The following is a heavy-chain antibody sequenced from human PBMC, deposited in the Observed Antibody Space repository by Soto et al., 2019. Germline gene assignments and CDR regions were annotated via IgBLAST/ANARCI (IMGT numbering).Heavy chain of an antibody. V-gene: IGHV3-21*01. CDR2: ISSSSSYI. D-gene: IGHD2-2*01. J-gene: IGHJ4*02. CDR1: GFTFSSYS. Sequence: PGGSLRLSCAASGFTFSSYSMDWVRQAPGKGLEWISSISSSSSYIYYADSVKGRFTISRDNAKNSLYLQMNSLRAEDTAVYYCARDSCSSTSCYGSWGQGPLVTVSS. CDR3: ARDSCSSTSCYGS.